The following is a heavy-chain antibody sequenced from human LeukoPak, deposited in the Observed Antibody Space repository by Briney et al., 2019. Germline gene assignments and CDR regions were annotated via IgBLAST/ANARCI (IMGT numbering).Heavy chain of an antibody. CDR3: ARRISYGDYFH. J-gene: IGHJ4*02. V-gene: IGHV4-34*01. D-gene: IGHD4-17*01. CDR2: INHSGST. CDR1: GFTFSDYY. Sequence: GSLRLSCAASGFTFSDYYMSWIRQAPGKGLEWIGEINHSGSTNYNPSLKSRVTISVDTSKNQFSLKLSSVTAADTAVYYCARRISYGDYFHWGQGTLVTVSS.